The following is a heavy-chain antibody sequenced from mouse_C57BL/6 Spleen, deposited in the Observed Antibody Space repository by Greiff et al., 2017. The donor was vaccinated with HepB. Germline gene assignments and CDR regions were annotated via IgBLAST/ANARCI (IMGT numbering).Heavy chain of an antibody. J-gene: IGHJ3*01. V-gene: IGHV1-69*01. CDR2: IDPSDSYT. D-gene: IGHD4-1*02. CDR3: AATGTGAWFAY. Sequence: QVQLQQPGAELVMPGASVKLSCKASGYTFTSYWMHWVKQRPGQGLEWIGEIDPSDSYTNYNQKFKGKSTLTVDTSSRTAYMQLSSLTSEDSAGYCCAATGTGAWFAYWGQGTLVTVSA. CDR1: GYTFTSYW.